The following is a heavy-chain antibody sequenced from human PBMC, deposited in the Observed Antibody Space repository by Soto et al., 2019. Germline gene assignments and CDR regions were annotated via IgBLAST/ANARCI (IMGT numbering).Heavy chain of an antibody. Sequence: SETLSLTCTVAGGSISSYYWSWIRQPPGKGLEWIGYIYYSGSTNYNPSLKRRVTRSVDTSKNQFSLTLSSVTAADTAVYYCAGSPYQNWFDPWGQGPLVTVSS. CDR1: GGSISSYY. CDR3: AGSPYQNWFDP. V-gene: IGHV4-59*12. J-gene: IGHJ5*02. CDR2: IYYSGST.